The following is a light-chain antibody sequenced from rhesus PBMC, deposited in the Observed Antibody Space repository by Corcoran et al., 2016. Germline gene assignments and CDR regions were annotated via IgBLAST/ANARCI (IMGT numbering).Light chain of an antibody. Sequence: DIQMTQSPSSLSASVGDTVTITCQASQGISKYLSWYQQKPGKAPKLLIYDASILQSGVPSRFSGSGSGTEITLTISSLQPEDFATYYCRQHNSYPPTFCQGPKVEIK. CDR2: DAS. CDR1: QGISKY. V-gene: IGKV1-33*02. CDR3: RQHNSYPPT. J-gene: IGKJ1*01.